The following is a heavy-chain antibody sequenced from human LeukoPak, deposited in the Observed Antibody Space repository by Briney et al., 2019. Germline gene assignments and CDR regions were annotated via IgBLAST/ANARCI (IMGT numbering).Heavy chain of an antibody. Sequence: GGSLRLSCAASGFTFSSYGMHWVRQAPGQGLEWVSFISSGGSTKYYADSVKGRFTISRDDPKNTLSLQMNSLRAEDTSVYYCAAGTLGYWGQGALVTVSS. CDR3: AAGTLGY. CDR1: GFTFSSYG. CDR2: ISSGGSTK. J-gene: IGHJ4*02. V-gene: IGHV3-30*03. D-gene: IGHD6-13*01.